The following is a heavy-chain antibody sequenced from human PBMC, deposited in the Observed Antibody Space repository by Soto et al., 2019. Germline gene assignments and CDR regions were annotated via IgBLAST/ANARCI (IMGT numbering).Heavy chain of an antibody. J-gene: IGHJ4*02. V-gene: IGHV4-31*03. CDR1: GGSISSGGYY. CDR2: IYYSGST. D-gene: IGHD5-18*01. Sequence: SETLSLTCTVSGGSISSGGYYWSWIRQHPGKGLEWIGYIYYSGSTYYNPSLKSRVTISVDTSKNQFSLKLSSVTAADTAVYYCARGGYSYGYHGYWGQGTLVTVSS. CDR3: ARGGYSYGYHGY.